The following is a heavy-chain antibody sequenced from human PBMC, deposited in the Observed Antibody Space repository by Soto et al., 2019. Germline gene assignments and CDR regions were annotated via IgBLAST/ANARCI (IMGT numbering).Heavy chain of an antibody. CDR2: IYYSGST. J-gene: IGHJ5*02. D-gene: IGHD3-22*01. CDR3: ARRRIVVVMGWFDP. Sequence: SETLSLTCTVSGGSISSSSYYWGWIRQPPGKGLEWIGSIYYSGSTYYNPSLKSRVTISVDTSKNQFSLKLSSVTAADTAVYYCARRRIVVVMGWFDPWGQGTLVTVSS. V-gene: IGHV4-39*01. CDR1: GGSISSSSYY.